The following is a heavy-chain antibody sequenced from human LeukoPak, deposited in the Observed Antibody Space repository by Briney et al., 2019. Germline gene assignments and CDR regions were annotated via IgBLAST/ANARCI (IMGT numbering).Heavy chain of an antibody. CDR1: GYTFTSYD. CDR2: MQPYSGNT. D-gene: IGHD2-21*02. J-gene: IGHJ4*02. V-gene: IGHV1-8*02. CDR3: ARGLPLDH. Sequence: ASVKVSCKASGYTFTSYDINWVRQVPGQGLEWLACMQPYSGNTDYAQKFQGRLTMTRNSSTNTVHMELSSLTSEDTAVYYCARGLPLDHWGQGTLVTVSS.